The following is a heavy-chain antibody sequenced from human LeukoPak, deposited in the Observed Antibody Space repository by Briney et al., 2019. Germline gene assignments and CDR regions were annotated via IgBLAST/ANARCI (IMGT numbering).Heavy chain of an antibody. D-gene: IGHD2-15*01. CDR2: IYHSGST. J-gene: IGHJ6*03. CDR1: GYSISSGYY. V-gene: IGHV4-38-2*02. CDR3: ASPPHCSGGSCYSNYYMDV. Sequence: SETLSLTCTVSGYSISSGYYWGWIRPPPGKGLEWIGSIYHSGSTYYNPSLKSRVTISVDTSENQFSLKLSSVTAADTAVYYCASPPHCSGGSCYSNYYMDVWGKGTTVTISS.